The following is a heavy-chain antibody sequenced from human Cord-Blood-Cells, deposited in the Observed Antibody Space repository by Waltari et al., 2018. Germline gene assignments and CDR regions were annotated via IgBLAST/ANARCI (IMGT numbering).Heavy chain of an antibody. CDR3: ASGVVVPANYWFDP. CDR1: GYSISSGYY. V-gene: IGHV4-38-2*02. Sequence: QVQLQESGPGLVQPSETLSLTCTVSGYSISSGYYWGWIRQPPGKEVEWIGSIYHSGSTYYKPALKSRVTISVDTSKNQFSLKLISVTAAETAVYYCASGVVVPANYWFDPWGQGTLVTVSS. CDR2: IYHSGST. J-gene: IGHJ5*02. D-gene: IGHD2-2*01.